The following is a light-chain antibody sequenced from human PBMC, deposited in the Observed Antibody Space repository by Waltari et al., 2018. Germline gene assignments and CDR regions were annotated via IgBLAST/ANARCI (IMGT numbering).Light chain of an antibody. V-gene: IGLV2-23*02. CDR1: SRVVGGYNY. CDR3: CSYAGSSTFV. Sequence: QSALTQPASVSGSPGQSITISCTGTSRVVGGYNYVSWYQQHPGKAPKLMIYDVSKRPPGVSNRFSGSKSGNTASLTISGLQAEDEADYYCCSYAGSSTFVFGTGTKVTVL. CDR2: DVS. J-gene: IGLJ1*01.